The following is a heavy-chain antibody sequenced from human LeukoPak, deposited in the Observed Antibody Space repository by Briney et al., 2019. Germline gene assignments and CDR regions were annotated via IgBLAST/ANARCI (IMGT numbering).Heavy chain of an antibody. J-gene: IGHJ4*02. CDR1: GYSFTTHW. D-gene: IGHD5-12*01. CDR2: IYPGDSDT. Sequence: GESLQISCKASGYSFTTHWIGWVRQMPGKGLEWMGIIYPGDSDTRYSPSFQGHVTISADKSISTAYLQWSSLKASDTAMYFCARHGDSYDSPYHYWGQGTLVTVSS. CDR3: ARHGDSYDSPYHY. V-gene: IGHV5-51*01.